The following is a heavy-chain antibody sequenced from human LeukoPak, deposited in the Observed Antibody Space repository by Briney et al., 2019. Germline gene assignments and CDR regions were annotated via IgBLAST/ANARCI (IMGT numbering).Heavy chain of an antibody. CDR2: IIPILGIA. V-gene: IGHV1-69*04. CDR1: GGTFSSYA. CDR3: AKSGYSYGYGDY. J-gene: IGHJ4*02. Sequence: SVKVSCKTSGGTFSSYAISWVRQAPGQGLEWMGRIIPILGIANYAQKFQGRVTITADKSTSTAYMELSSLRSEDTAVYYCAKSGYSYGYGDYWGQGTLVTVSS. D-gene: IGHD5-18*01.